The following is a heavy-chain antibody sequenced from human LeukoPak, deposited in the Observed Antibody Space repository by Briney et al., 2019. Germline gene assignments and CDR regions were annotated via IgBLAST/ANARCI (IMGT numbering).Heavy chain of an antibody. Sequence: AGGSLRLSCAASGAAFSKYGMKWVRQAAGAGLEYISGISRSGDITHYADSAKGRFTISRDNVKNTLYLQMNSLRAEDTALYYCATEGFYFWGPGTQVTVSS. CDR1: GAAFSKYG. CDR2: ISRSGDIT. CDR3: ATEGFYF. J-gene: IGHJ4*02. V-gene: IGHV3-23*01.